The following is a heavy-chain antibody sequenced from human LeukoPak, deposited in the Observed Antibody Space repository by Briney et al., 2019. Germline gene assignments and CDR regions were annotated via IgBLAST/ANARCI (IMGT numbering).Heavy chain of an antibody. CDR1: GFSLSTSGVG. V-gene: IGHV2-5*02. CDR2: IYWDGDK. CDR3: AHVDTARSCFDC. J-gene: IGHJ4*02. D-gene: IGHD5-18*01. Sequence: SGPTLVNPTQTLTLTSTFSGFSLSTSGVGVGWIRQPPGKAVEWLTLIYWDGDKRFSPSLKSRLTITKDTSKNQVVLTMTNMELADKATYYCAHVDTARSCFDCWGQGTLVTVSS.